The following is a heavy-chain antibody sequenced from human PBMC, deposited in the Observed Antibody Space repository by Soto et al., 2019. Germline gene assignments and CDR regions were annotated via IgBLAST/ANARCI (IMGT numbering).Heavy chain of an antibody. D-gene: IGHD2-2*01. CDR3: ARDQDIVVVPAATWTRVNWSDP. CDR1: GYTFTSYG. V-gene: IGHV1-18*01. CDR2: ISAYNGNT. J-gene: IGHJ5*02. Sequence: ASVKVSCKASGYTFTSYGISWVRQAPGQGLEWMGWISAYNGNTNYAQKLQGRVTMTTDTSTSTAYMELRSLRSDDTAVYYCARDQDIVVVPAATWTRVNWSDPWGQGTLVTVSS.